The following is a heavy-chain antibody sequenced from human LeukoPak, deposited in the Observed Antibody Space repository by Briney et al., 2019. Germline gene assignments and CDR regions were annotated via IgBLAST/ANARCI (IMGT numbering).Heavy chain of an antibody. V-gene: IGHV1-18*01. J-gene: IGHJ5*02. CDR3: ARARFTMVRGVNGRGYSRWFDP. Sequence: GASVKVSCKASGYTFTSYGISWVRQAPGQGLEWMGWISAYNGNTNYAQKFQGRVTITRNTSISTAYMELSSLRSEDTAVYYCARARFTMVRGVNGRGYSRWFDPWGQGTLVTVSS. CDR2: ISAYNGNT. D-gene: IGHD3-10*01. CDR1: GYTFTSYG.